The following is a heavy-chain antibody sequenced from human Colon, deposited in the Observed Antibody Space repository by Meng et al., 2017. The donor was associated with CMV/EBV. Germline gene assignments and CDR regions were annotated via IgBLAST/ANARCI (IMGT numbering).Heavy chain of an antibody. J-gene: IGHJ4*02. Sequence: GDTFTNFVFNWIRQAPGQGLEWMGSIYPVLGVKHYAQRFRGRVTISADKSTSTAYMELSSVRSDDTAVLYCATGDLRNSTGAYYFDSWGQGTLVTVSS. V-gene: IGHV1-69*04. CDR2: IYPVLGVK. D-gene: IGHD6-19*01. CDR3: ATGDLRNSTGAYYFDS. CDR1: GDTFTNFV.